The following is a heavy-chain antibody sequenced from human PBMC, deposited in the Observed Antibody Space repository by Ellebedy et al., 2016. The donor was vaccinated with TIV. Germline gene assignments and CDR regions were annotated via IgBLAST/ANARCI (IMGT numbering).Heavy chain of an antibody. CDR3: AKDQGVEEWLDAFDI. CDR2: ISGSGGST. CDR1: GLTFSTYA. D-gene: IGHD6-19*01. V-gene: IGHV3-23*01. Sequence: GESLKISXAASGLTFSTYAMSWVRQAPGKGLEWVSGISGSGGSTYYADSVKGRFTISRDNAKNSLYLQMNSLRAEDTALYYCAKDQGVEEWLDAFDIWGQGTMVTVSS. J-gene: IGHJ3*02.